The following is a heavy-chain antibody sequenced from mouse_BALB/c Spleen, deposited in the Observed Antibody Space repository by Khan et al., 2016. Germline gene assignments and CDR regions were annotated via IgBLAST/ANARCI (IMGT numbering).Heavy chain of an antibody. V-gene: IGHV14-3*02. CDR3: VRHGDWYFDV. Sequence: VQLQQSGAELVKPGASVKLSCTASGFNIKDTYMHWVKQRPEQGLEWIGRIDPANGNTTYDPKFQGKATITADTSSNTAYLQLSSLTSEDTAVYYCVRHGDWYFDVWGAGTTVTVSA. CDR2: IDPANGNT. CDR1: GFNIKDTY. J-gene: IGHJ1*01.